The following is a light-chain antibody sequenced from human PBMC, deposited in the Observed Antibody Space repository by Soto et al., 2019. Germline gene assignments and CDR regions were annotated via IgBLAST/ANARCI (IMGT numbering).Light chain of an antibody. Sequence: AIQMTQSPSSLSASVGDRVTINCRASQAIGNELSWYQRKPGKAPKLLFYGAFTLEIGVPLRFSGSGSGTDFTLTITSLQPEDFAAYYCLQGNHYSWTFGQGTKVEI. CDR2: GAF. J-gene: IGKJ1*01. CDR1: QAIGNE. V-gene: IGKV1-6*01. CDR3: LQGNHYSWT.